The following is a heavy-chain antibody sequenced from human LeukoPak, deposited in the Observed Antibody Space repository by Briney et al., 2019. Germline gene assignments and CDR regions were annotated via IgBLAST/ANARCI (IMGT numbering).Heavy chain of an antibody. V-gene: IGHV1-2*02. CDR2: INPKSGVT. J-gene: IGHJ4*02. Sequence: GASVKVSCNTSGYTFTDYYIHWVRQAPGQGLEWMGWINPKSGVTNYAQNFQDRVTLTSDTSISTAYTDLSGLTSGDTAVYYCARALGNYYDSTVYQAYWGQGHLVTVSS. CDR1: GYTFTDYY. CDR3: ARALGNYYDSTVYQAY. D-gene: IGHD3-22*01.